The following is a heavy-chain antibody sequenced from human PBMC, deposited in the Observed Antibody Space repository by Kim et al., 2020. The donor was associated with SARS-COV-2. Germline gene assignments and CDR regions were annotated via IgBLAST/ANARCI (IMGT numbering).Heavy chain of an antibody. V-gene: IGHV4-31*02. D-gene: IGHD1-26*01. CDR3: ARDLATSNDALDI. J-gene: IGHJ3*02. Sequence: YNPSLESRISISMDTSKNHFSLKMSSVTAADTAVYFCARDLATSNDALDIWGQGTMVTVSS.